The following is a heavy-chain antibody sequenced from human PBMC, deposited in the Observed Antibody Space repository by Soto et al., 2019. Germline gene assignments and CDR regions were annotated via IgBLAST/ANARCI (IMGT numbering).Heavy chain of an antibody. D-gene: IGHD2-15*01. CDR2: IYHGGSI. CDR3: ATSSFSSGGPFDY. J-gene: IGHJ4*02. CDR1: GGSISSDGYS. V-gene: IGHV4-30-2*01. Sequence: PSETLSLTCAVSGGSISSDGYSWSWIRQPPGKGLEWIGYIYHGGSIRYKQYLKSRLTISVDRSKNQFSLELSSVTAADTAVYYCATSSFSSGGPFDYWGQGTLVTVSS.